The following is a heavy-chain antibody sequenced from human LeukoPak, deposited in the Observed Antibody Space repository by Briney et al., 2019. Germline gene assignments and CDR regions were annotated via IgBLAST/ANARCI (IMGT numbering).Heavy chain of an antibody. CDR3: ARRGYYYDSSGGAYYYDMDV. CDR1: GVTISSYY. V-gene: IGHV4-4*09. CDR2: IYTSGST. D-gene: IGHD3-22*01. Sequence: AETLSLTCTVSGVTISSYYWSWIRQAPGKGLEWIAYIYTSGSTNYYPSLKSRVTISVDTSKDKSSLKLSSVTDADTAEYYCARRGYYYDSSGGAYYYDMDVWGKGTTVTVSS. J-gene: IGHJ6*03.